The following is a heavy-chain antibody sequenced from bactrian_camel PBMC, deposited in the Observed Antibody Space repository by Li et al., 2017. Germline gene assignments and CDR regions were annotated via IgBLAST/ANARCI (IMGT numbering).Heavy chain of an antibody. CDR3: AKGLYGGSWYGEYNL. D-gene: IGHD6*01. CDR1: GFTFSA. Sequence: VQLVESGGGLVQPGGSLRLSCAGSGFTFSAMSWVRQAPGKGLEWVSAISSRGDSTYYADSTKGRFTISRDNAKNTLYLQLNNLKTEDTAMYYCAKGLYGGSWYGEYNLWGQGTQVTVS. J-gene: IGHJ4*01. V-gene: IGHV3S31*01. CDR2: ISSRGDST.